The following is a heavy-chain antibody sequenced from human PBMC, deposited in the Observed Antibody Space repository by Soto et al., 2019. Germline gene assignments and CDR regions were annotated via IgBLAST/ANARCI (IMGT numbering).Heavy chain of an antibody. CDR2: ISDYNGNT. D-gene: IGHD3-10*01. Sequence: QVQLVQSGAEVKRAGASVKVSCKASGYTFSRYGLSWVRQAPGQGLEWMGGISDYNGNTHYAQKFQGRVIMTTDTSTRTAYMELGSLRSDATAVYFCAREGYYSGSGTYSPPRYYGMDVWGQGTTVTVSS. J-gene: IGHJ6*02. CDR3: AREGYYSGSGTYSPPRYYGMDV. V-gene: IGHV1-18*01. CDR1: GYTFSRYG.